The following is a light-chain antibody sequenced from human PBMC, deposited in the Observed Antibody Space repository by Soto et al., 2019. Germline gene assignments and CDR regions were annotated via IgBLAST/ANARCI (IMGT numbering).Light chain of an antibody. J-gene: IGLJ1*01. CDR2: STS. V-gene: IGLV7-43*01. CDR1: TGAVTSGYY. Sequence: QAVVTHEPSLTLSPGGTVTLTCASSTGAVTSGYYPNWFQQKPGQAPRALIYSTSNEHSWTPARFSGSLLGGKAALTLSGVQPEEEAEYYCLLYYGGAQLVFGTGTKVTVL. CDR3: LLYYGGAQLV.